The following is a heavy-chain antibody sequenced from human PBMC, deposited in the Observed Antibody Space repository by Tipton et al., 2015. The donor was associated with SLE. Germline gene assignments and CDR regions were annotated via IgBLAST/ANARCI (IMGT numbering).Heavy chain of an antibody. Sequence: SLRLSCSASGFTFDDYAMHWVRQVPGKGLEWVSGISWNSDTIAYADSVKGRFTISRDNVRNSLSLQMDSLRAEDTALYYCAKDSHVELATTSYIDYWGQGTLVTVSS. V-gene: IGHV3-9*01. CDR2: ISWNSDTI. J-gene: IGHJ4*02. D-gene: IGHD5-24*01. CDR1: GFTFDDYA. CDR3: AKDSHVELATTSYIDY.